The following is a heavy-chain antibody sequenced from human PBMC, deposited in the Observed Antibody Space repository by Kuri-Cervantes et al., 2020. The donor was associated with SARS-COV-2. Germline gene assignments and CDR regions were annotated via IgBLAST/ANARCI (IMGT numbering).Heavy chain of an antibody. CDR1: GFPFDAYA. J-gene: IGHJ5*02. D-gene: IGHD3-16*01. Sequence: TLTLTCAASGFPFDAYAMHWVRQAPGKGLEWVSGISWNSGSIGYADSVKGRFTISRDNAKNSLYLQMNSLRAEDTALYYCAKDRGHTFGGVYHWGRGTLVTVSS. CDR2: ISWNSGSI. CDR3: AKDRGHTFGGVYH. V-gene: IGHV3-9*01.